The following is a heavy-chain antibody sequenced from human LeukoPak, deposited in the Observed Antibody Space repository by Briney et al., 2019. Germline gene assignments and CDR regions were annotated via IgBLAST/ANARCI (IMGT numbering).Heavy chain of an antibody. CDR1: GFTFSSYG. J-gene: IGHJ6*02. CDR3: ARDLFDWPPADYYGMDV. Sequence: PGRSLRLSCAASGFTFSSYGMHWVRQAPGKGLEWVAVIWYDGSNKYYADSVKGRFTISRDNSKNTLYLQMNSLRAEDTAVYYCARDLFDWPPADYYGMDVWGQGTTVTVSS. CDR2: IWYDGSNK. D-gene: IGHD3-9*01. V-gene: IGHV3-33*01.